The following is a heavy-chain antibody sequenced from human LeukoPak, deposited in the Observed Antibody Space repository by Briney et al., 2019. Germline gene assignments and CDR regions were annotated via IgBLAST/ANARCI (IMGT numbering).Heavy chain of an antibody. CDR2: IYTSGST. CDR3: ARQEYSSSDFDY. D-gene: IGHD6-6*01. CDR1: GGSISSYY. V-gene: IGHV4-4*07. J-gene: IGHJ4*02. Sequence: SETLSLTCTVSGGSISSYYWSRIRQPAGKGLEWIGRIYTSGSTNYNPSLKSRVTMSVDTSKNQFSLKLSSVTAADTAVYYCARQEYSSSDFDYWGQGTLVTVSS.